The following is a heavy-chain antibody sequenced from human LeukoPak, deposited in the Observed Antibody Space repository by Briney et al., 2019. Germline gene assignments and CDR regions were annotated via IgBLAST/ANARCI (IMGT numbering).Heavy chain of an antibody. CDR1: RFIFSVYG. CDR2: MSYDENTE. D-gene: IGHD2-15*01. J-gene: IGHJ4*02. V-gene: IGHV3-30*02. Sequence: GGSLRLSCVASRFIFSVYGMHWVRQAPGKGLEWVAFMSYDENTEYYIDSVKGRFTISRDNSKNTLYLQMNSLRAEDTATYYCAKDYCRGGNCPLPFFDSWGQGTLVTVSS. CDR3: AKDYCRGGNCPLPFFDS.